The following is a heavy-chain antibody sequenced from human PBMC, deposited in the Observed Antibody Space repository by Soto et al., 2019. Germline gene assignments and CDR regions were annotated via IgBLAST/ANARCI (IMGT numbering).Heavy chain of an antibody. D-gene: IGHD3-10*01. CDR1: GGSFRNYY. Sequence: SETLSLTCGGYGGSFRNYYCIWVRQPPWKGLEWIGEVNHSGEATYNPSLQSRVTISLDTSNNHFSLNMTSLTAADTDLYFCTRADRFTRSWFDSWGQGKHVTVSS. CDR2: VNHSGEA. CDR3: TRADRFTRSWFDS. V-gene: IGHV4-34*01. J-gene: IGHJ5*01.